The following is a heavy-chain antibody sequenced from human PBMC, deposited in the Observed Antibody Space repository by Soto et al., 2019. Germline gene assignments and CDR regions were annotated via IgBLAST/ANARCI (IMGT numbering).Heavy chain of an antibody. CDR1: GFTFSSYS. CDR3: AREAIFGVVTYGMDV. D-gene: IGHD3-3*01. J-gene: IGHJ6*02. CDR2: ISSSSSTI. V-gene: IGHV3-48*02. Sequence: PGGSLRLSCAASGFTFSSYSMYWVRQAPGKGLEWVSYISSSSSTIYYADSVKGRFTISRDNAKNSLYLQMNSLRDEDTAVYYCAREAIFGVVTYGMDVWGQGTTVTVSS.